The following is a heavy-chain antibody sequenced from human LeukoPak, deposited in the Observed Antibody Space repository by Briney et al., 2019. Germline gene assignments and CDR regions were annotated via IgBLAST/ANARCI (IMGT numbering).Heavy chain of an antibody. CDR1: GFTVSSNY. J-gene: IGHJ4*02. V-gene: IGHV3-53*01. Sequence: GGSLRLSCAASGFTVSSNYMSWVRQAPGKGLEWVSVIYSGGSTYYADSVKGRFTISRVNSKNTLYLQMNSLRAEDTAVYYCARDLVLSGYSYGLDYWGQGTLVTVSS. CDR3: ARDLVLSGYSYGLDY. D-gene: IGHD5-18*01. CDR2: IYSGGST.